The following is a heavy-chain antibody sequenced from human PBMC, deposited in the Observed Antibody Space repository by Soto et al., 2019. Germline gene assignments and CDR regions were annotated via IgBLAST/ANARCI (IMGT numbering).Heavy chain of an antibody. CDR3: TTGSVEGV. CDR1: DFSISNAW. CDR2: IKTRSEGEAT. D-gene: IGHD2-15*01. Sequence: EVQLVESGGGLVKPGGSLRLSCAASDFSISNAWMNWVRQAPGKGLEWVGRIKTRSEGEATDYAASLKDRFTISRDDSKNTLFLQMNSLKTEDTAVYYCTTGSVEGVWGQGATVIVSS. J-gene: IGHJ6*02. V-gene: IGHV3-15*07.